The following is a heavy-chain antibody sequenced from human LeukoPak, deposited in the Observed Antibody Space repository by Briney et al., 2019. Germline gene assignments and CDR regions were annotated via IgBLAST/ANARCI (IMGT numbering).Heavy chain of an antibody. V-gene: IGHV3-21*01. CDR1: GFTFSSYS. CDR3: ARGCRVGDTTIFDY. CDR2: ISSSSSYI. Sequence: GGSLRLSCAASGFTFSSYSMNWVRQAPGKGLEWVSSISSSSSYIYYADSVKGRFTISRDNAKNSLYLQTNSLRAEDTAVYYCARGCRVGDTTIFDYWGQGTLVTVSS. D-gene: IGHD1-26*01. J-gene: IGHJ4*02.